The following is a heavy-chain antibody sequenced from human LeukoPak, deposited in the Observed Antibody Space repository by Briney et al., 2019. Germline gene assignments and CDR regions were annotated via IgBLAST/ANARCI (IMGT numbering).Heavy chain of an antibody. V-gene: IGHV1-2*02. CDR2: VNPNSGGT. CDR1: GYTFTGYY. CDR3: AELGFSSGWAYFDY. D-gene: IGHD6-19*01. J-gene: IGHJ4*02. Sequence: ASVKVSCKASGYTFTGYYMHWVRQAPGQGLEWMGWVNPNSGGTNYAQKFRGRVTMTRDTSISTAYMELSRLRSDDTAVYYCAELGFSSGWAYFDYWGQGTLVTVSS.